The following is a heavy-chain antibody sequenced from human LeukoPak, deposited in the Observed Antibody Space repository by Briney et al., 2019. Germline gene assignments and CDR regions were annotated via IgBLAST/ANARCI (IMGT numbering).Heavy chain of an antibody. CDR1: GYTFTSYY. CDR2: INPSGGST. Sequence: GASVKVSCKASGYTFTSYYMHWVRQAPGQGLEWMGIINPSGGSTSYAQKFQGRVTMTRDTSTSTVYMELSSLRFEDTAVYFCARGAFYSGPSRYYMDVWGEGTTVTVSS. V-gene: IGHV1-46*01. CDR3: ARGAFYSGPSRYYMDV. D-gene: IGHD1-26*01. J-gene: IGHJ6*03.